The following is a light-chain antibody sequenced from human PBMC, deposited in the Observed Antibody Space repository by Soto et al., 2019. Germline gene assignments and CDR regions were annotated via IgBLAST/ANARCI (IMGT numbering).Light chain of an antibody. CDR2: DDS. CDR1: NIGRKS. Sequence: SYELTQPPSVSVAPGQTARITCGGNNIGRKSVHWYQQKPGQAPVLVVYDDSDRPSGIPERFSGSNSGNTATLTISRVEAGDEAAYYCQVWDSSSDHSVFGTGTKLTVL. V-gene: IGLV3-21*02. CDR3: QVWDSSSDHSV. J-gene: IGLJ1*01.